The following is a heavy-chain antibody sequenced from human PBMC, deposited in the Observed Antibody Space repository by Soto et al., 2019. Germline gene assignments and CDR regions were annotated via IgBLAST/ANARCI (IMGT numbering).Heavy chain of an antibody. Sequence: PVGSLRLSCAASGFAVSSFYMSWVRQAPGKGLEWVSVIYTGGSTYYADSVKGRFTISRDNSNDTLYLQMNSLRAEDTAVYYCARASGSYYPSYWGQGTLVTVSS. CDR2: IYTGGST. J-gene: IGHJ4*02. CDR1: GFAVSSFY. D-gene: IGHD3-22*01. V-gene: IGHV3-53*01. CDR3: ARASGSYYPSY.